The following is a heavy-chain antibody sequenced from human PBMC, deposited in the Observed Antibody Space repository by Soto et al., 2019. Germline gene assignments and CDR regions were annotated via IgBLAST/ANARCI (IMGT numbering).Heavy chain of an antibody. D-gene: IGHD3-3*02. J-gene: IGHJ4*02. CDR3: ARHGLALGEY. Sequence: EVQLVESGGDLVRPGGSLRLSCAASGFTFDDYGMSWVRQAPGKGLEWVSSINWNGESTGYADSVKGRFTISRDNGKNFLYLQMKSLRVEDTALYYCARHGLALGEYWGQGTLVTVAS. V-gene: IGHV3-20*04. CDR2: INWNGEST. CDR1: GFTFDDYG.